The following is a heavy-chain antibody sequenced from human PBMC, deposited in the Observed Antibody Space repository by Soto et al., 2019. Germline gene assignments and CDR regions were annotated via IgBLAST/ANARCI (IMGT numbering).Heavy chain of an antibody. Sequence: SSETLSITCTVSGGSMSSSSYYWGWIRQPPGKGLEWIGSIYYSGSTYYNPSLKSRVTISVDTSKNQFSLKLSSVTAADTAVYYCARKSPLLAVAPNWFDPWGQGTLVTVSS. J-gene: IGHJ5*02. CDR1: GGSMSSSSYY. V-gene: IGHV4-39*01. CDR2: IYYSGST. D-gene: IGHD6-19*01. CDR3: ARKSPLLAVAPNWFDP.